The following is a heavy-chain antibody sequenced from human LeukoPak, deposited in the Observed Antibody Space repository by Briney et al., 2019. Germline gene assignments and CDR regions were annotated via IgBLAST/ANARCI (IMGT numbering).Heavy chain of an antibody. CDR3: ARISGYDPKGAFDY. CDR2: IYYSGST. Sequence: PSETLSLTCTVSGGSISSYYWSWIRQPPGKGLEWIGYIYYSGSTNYNPSLKSRVTISVDTSKNQFSLKLSSVTAADTAVYYCARISGYDPKGAFDYWGQGTLVTVSS. CDR1: GGSISSYY. D-gene: IGHD5-12*01. V-gene: IGHV4-59*12. J-gene: IGHJ4*02.